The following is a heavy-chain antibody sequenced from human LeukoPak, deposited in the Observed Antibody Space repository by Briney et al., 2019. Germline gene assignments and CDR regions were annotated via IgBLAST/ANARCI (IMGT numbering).Heavy chain of an antibody. Sequence: PGGSLRLSCAASGFTFSSYAMSWVRQAPGKGLEWVANIKQDGSEKYYVDSVKGRFTISRDNAKNSLYLQMNSLRAEDTAVYYCATLNRAAAGKDYWGQGTLVTVSS. D-gene: IGHD6-13*01. V-gene: IGHV3-7*01. J-gene: IGHJ4*02. CDR3: ATLNRAAAGKDY. CDR1: GFTFSSYA. CDR2: IKQDGSEK.